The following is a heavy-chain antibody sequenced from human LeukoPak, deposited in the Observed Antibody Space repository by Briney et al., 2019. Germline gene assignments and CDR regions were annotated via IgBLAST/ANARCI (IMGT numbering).Heavy chain of an antibody. V-gene: IGHV4-4*07. CDR1: GGSISSYY. CDR2: IYTSGST. J-gene: IGHJ4*02. CDR3: ARDYYGSGGVDY. D-gene: IGHD3-10*01. Sequence: SETLSLTCTVSGGSISSYYWSWIRQPAGKGREWIGRIYTSGSTNYNPSLKSRVTMSVDTSKNQFSLKLRSVTAADSAVDYCARDYYGSGGVDYWGQGTLVTVSS.